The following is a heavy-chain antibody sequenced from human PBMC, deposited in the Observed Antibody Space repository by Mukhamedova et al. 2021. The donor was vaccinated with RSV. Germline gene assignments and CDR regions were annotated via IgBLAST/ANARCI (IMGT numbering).Heavy chain of an antibody. CDR3: ATRDSQTSFFDY. CDR1: YD. CDR2: MSPNSGDT. D-gene: IGHD5-18*01. J-gene: IGHJ4*02. Sequence: YDINWVRQATGQELEWMGWMSPNSGDTGYAQKFQGRVTMTRDTSIGTAYMELSSLRSEDTAVYYCATRDSQTSFFDYWGQGTLV. V-gene: IGHV1-8*01.